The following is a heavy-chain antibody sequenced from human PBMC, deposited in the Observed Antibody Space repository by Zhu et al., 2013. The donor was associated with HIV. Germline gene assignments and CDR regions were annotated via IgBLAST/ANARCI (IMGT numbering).Heavy chain of an antibody. CDR1: GYTFTNYG. D-gene: IGHD5-12*01. J-gene: IGHJ4*02. V-gene: IGHV1-18*01. Sequence: VQLVQSGPEVKKPGASVKVSCKASGYTFTNYGIAWVRQAPGQRLEWLGWINTKKGNTNYAHNFQGRITMTADTSTTTAYMELKSLRSGDTAIYYCARSGYNWGFDYWGQGTLVTVSS. CDR2: INTKKGNT. CDR3: ARSGYNWGFDY.